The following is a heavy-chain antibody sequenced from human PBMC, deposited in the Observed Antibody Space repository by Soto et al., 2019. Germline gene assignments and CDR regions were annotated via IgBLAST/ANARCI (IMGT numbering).Heavy chain of an antibody. CDR2: ISGSGGST. V-gene: IGHV3-23*01. CDR3: ATSGIVGVPAAGPGGY. CDR1: GFTFSRYA. Sequence: EVQLLESGGGLVQPGGSLRLSCAASGFTFSRYAMNWVRQAPGKGLEWVSAISGSGGSTYYADSVKGRFTISRDNYKNTVNLQMNSLRGEDTAVYYCATSGIVGVPAAGPGGYRGQGTLVSVSS. D-gene: IGHD2-2*01. J-gene: IGHJ4*02.